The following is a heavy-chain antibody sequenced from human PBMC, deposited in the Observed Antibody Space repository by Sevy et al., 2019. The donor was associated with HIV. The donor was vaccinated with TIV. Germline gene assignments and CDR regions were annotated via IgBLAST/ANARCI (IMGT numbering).Heavy chain of an antibody. J-gene: IGHJ4*02. V-gene: IGHV3-30*02. CDR2: IQYDGSNK. CDR1: GFSFSSYG. Sequence: GGSLRLSCAASGFSFSSYGMHWVRQAPGKGLEWISYIQYDGSNKDYADSVKGRFTISRDNSKNTLYLQMNSLRVEDTAVFYCVKEGWGEREDHWGQGTLVTVSS. CDR3: VKEGWGEREDH. D-gene: IGHD3-16*01.